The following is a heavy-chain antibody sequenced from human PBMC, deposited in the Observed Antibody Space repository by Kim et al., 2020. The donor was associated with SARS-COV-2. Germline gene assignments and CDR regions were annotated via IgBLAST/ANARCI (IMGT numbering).Heavy chain of an antibody. V-gene: IGHV4-59*01. J-gene: IGHJ6*03. CDR2: IHYTGTT. CDR3: ARGASGRGHYYYMAV. Sequence: SETLSLTCTVSVGSISSYYWSWIRQPPGKGLEWIGYIHYTGTTNHNPSLKNRVTISVNTSNNQSSLKLSSMTAADTAVYYCARGASGRGHYYYMAVWGQG. CDR1: VGSISSYY. D-gene: IGHD1-26*01.